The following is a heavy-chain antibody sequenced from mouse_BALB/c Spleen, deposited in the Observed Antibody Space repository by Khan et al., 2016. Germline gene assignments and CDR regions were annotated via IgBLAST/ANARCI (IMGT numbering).Heavy chain of an antibody. D-gene: IGHD1-1*02. CDR1: GFSLTGNG. V-gene: IGHV2-6-7*01. Sequence: QVQLKQSGPGLVAPSQSLSITCTVSGFSLTGNGVNWVRQPPGKGLEWLGMIWSDGSTDHNSALKSRLNISKDNSKSQVFLKMNSLQTDDTARYYCARVWGDYWGQGTSVTVSS. CDR3: ARVWGDY. CDR2: IWSDGST. J-gene: IGHJ4*01.